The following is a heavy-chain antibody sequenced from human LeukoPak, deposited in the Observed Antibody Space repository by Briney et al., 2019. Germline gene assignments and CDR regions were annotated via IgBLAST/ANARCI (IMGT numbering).Heavy chain of an antibody. J-gene: IGHJ4*02. CDR2: ISSSSSYI. CDR1: GFTFDDHG. CDR3: ARDPAANDY. V-gene: IGHV3-21*01. D-gene: IGHD6-13*01. Sequence: GGSLRLSCAASGFTFDDHGMNWVRQAPGKGLEWVSSISSSSSYIYYADSVKGRFTISRDNAKNSLYLQMNSLRAEDTAVYYCARDPAANDYWGQGTLVTVSS.